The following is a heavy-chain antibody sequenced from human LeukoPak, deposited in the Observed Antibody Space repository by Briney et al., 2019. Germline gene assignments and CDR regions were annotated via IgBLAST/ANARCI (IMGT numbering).Heavy chain of an antibody. CDR1: GISFRNEW. Sequence: GGSLRLSCAASGISFRNEWMSWVRQAPGKGLEWVANINQDGSERHYAVSVKGRFTISRDNAKNSVYLQMDRLRAEDTSMYYCARKARYAMDVWGQGTTVTVSS. V-gene: IGHV3-7*01. CDR2: INQDGSER. J-gene: IGHJ6*02. CDR3: ARKARYAMDV.